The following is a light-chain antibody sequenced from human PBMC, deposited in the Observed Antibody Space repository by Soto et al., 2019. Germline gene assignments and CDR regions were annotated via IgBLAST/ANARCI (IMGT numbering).Light chain of an antibody. CDR1: SSDVGTYDY. Sequence: QSALTQPASVSGSPGQSITISCTGTSSDVGTYDYVSWHQQHPGKAPKLIIYDVNNRPSGVSSRFSGSKSGNTASLTISGLQAEDEADYYCCSVSTSGTHVFGTGTKVTVL. V-gene: IGLV2-14*01. CDR3: CSVSTSGTHV. CDR2: DVN. J-gene: IGLJ1*01.